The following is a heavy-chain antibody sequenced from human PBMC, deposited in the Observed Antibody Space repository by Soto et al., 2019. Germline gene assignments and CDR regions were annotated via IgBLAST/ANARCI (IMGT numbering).Heavy chain of an antibody. CDR3: DSSRDCSGAFDY. Sequence: TKTVVWGSSVDLGCCRIIISQPPGKGLEWIGYIYYSGSTYYNPSLKSRVTISVDTSKNQFSLKLSSVTAADTSVYDGDSSRDCSGAFDYRGQGT. CDR2: IYYSGST. CDR1: WGSSVDLGCC. D-gene: IGHD2-15*01. V-gene: IGHV4-30-4*01. J-gene: IGHJ4*02.